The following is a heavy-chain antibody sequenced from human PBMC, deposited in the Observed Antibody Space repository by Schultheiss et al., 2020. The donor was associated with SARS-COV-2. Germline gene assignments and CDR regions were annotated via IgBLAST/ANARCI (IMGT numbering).Heavy chain of an antibody. J-gene: IGHJ5*02. Sequence: SGPTLVKPTQTLTLTCTFSGFSLSTSGMCVSWIRQPPGKALEWLALIDWDDDKYYSTSLKTRLTISKDTSKNQVVLTMTNMDPVDTATYYCARGYSSSWYPLVRGGEDKFDPWGQGTLVTVSS. V-gene: IGHV2-70*01. D-gene: IGHD6-13*01. CDR2: IDWDDDK. CDR1: GFSLSTSGMC. CDR3: ARGYSSSWYPLVRGGEDKFDP.